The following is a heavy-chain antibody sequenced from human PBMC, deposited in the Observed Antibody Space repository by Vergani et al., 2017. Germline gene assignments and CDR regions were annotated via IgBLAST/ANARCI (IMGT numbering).Heavy chain of an antibody. V-gene: IGHV3-23*01. D-gene: IGHD3-22*01. J-gene: IGHJ4*02. CDR3: AENYYDSSGYFWFDY. Sequence: EVQLLESGGGLVQPGGSLRLSCAASGFTFSSYAMSWVRQAPGKGLEWVSAISGSGGSTYYADSVKGRFTISRDNSKNTLYLQMNSLRAEDTAVYYCAENYYDSSGYFWFDYWGQGTLVTVSS. CDR2: ISGSGGST. CDR1: GFTFSSYA.